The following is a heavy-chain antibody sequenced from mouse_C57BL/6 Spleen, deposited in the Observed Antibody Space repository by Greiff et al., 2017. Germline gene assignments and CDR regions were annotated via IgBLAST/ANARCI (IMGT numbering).Heavy chain of an antibody. CDR1: GYTFTSYW. J-gene: IGHJ4*01. CDR2: IYPGSGST. CDR3: ARWGDY. Sequence: QVQLQQPGAELVKPGASVKMSCKASGYTFTSYWITWVKQRPGQGLEWIGDIYPGSGSTNYNEKFKSKATLTVDKSSSTAYMQLSSLTSEDSAVYYCARWGDYWGQGTSVTVSS. V-gene: IGHV1-55*01.